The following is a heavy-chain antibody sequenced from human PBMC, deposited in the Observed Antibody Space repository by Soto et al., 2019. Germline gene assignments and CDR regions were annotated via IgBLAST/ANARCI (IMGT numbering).Heavy chain of an antibody. CDR1: GFAFSSYA. V-gene: IGHV3-30*18. CDR2: ISYDGTNK. Sequence: QVQLVESGGGVVQPGRSLRLSCAASGFAFSSYAMHWVRQAPGKGLEWVAVISYDGTNKYYADSVKGRFTLSRDNSKNTLYLQMNSLGVEDTAVYYCAKDLWLSNSAFVYYYGMDVWGQGTTVTVSS. J-gene: IGHJ6*02. D-gene: IGHD1-1*01. CDR3: AKDLWLSNSAFVYYYGMDV.